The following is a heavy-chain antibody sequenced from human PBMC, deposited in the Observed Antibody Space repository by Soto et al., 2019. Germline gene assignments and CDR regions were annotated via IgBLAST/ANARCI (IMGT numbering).Heavy chain of an antibody. J-gene: IGHJ4*02. CDR2: IWNDGSKS. V-gene: IGHV3-33*01. D-gene: IGHD2-15*01. Sequence: QVQLVESGGGVVQPGRSLRLSCAASGFTFSGYGMHWVRQAPGKGLEWVAVIWNDGSKSYHADSVKGRFTISRDNPKNTLYLQMNSLRVEDTAVYYCARLEGYCRGGICYAGPPDYWGQGTLVTVSS. CDR3: ARLEGYCRGGICYAGPPDY. CDR1: GFTFSGYG.